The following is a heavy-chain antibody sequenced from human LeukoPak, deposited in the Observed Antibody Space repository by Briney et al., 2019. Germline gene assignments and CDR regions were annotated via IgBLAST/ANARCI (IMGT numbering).Heavy chain of an antibody. CDR1: GFTFSSYS. Sequence: GGSLRLSCAASGFTFSSYSMNWVRQAPGKGLEWVSSISSSSYIYYADSVKGRFTISRDNAENSLYLQMNSLRAEDTAVYYCARDHYDSSGYYNWFDPWGQGTLVTVSS. J-gene: IGHJ5*02. V-gene: IGHV3-21*01. CDR2: ISSSSYI. D-gene: IGHD3-22*01. CDR3: ARDHYDSSGYYNWFDP.